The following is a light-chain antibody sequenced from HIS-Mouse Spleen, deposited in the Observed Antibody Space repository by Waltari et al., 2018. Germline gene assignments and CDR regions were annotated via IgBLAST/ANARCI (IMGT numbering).Light chain of an antibody. CDR1: KLGDKY. CDR2: QDG. CDR3: QAWDSSYSV. Sequence: SYELTQPPSVSVSPGQTASITCPGDKLGDKYACWYQPKPGQSPVLVIYQDGTRPSVIPERFSGSNSGNTGTLTISGTQAMDEADYYCQAWDSSYSVFGGGTKLTVL. V-gene: IGLV3-1*01. J-gene: IGLJ2*01.